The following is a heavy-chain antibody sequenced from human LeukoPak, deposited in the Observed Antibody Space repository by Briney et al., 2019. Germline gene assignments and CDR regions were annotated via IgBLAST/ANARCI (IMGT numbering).Heavy chain of an antibody. J-gene: IGHJ4*02. D-gene: IGHD3-9*01. CDR1: GGSFSGYY. CDR2: INHSGNT. Sequence: SETLSLTCAVYGGSFSGYYWSWIRQPPGKGLEWIGEINHSGNTNYNPSLKSRVTIPVDTSKNQFSLKLSSVTAADTAVYYCASKMGDILTGYYYYFDYWGQGTLVTVSS. CDR3: ASKMGDILTGYYYYFDY. V-gene: IGHV4-34*01.